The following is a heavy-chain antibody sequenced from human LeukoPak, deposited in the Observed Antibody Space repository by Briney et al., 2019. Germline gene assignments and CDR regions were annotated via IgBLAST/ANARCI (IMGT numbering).Heavy chain of an antibody. D-gene: IGHD5-12*01. Sequence: GGSLRLSCAASGFTFSSYSMNWVRQAPGKGLEWVSSISSSSSYIYYADSVKGRFTISRDNAKNSLYLQMNSPRAEDTAVYYCARSRGDRGYASLDYWGQGTLVTVSS. CDR2: ISSSSSYI. CDR1: GFTFSSYS. CDR3: ARSRGDRGYASLDY. J-gene: IGHJ4*02. V-gene: IGHV3-21*01.